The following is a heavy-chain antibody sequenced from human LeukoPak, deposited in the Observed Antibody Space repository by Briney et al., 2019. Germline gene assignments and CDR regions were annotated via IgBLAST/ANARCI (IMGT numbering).Heavy chain of an antibody. CDR2: IHHSGKT. J-gene: IGHJ4*02. CDR1: GGSISNNFF. D-gene: IGHD2-2*02. V-gene: IGHV4-30-4*08. CDR3: ARLKLDCTSAACHTGYFDY. Sequence: SETLSLTCTVSGGSISNNFFWSWIRQPPGKGLDWIGYIHHSGKTYFHPSHKSRVTISVDMSKNQFSLKLSPVTAADTAVYYCARLKLDCTSAACHTGYFDYWGQGTLVTVFS.